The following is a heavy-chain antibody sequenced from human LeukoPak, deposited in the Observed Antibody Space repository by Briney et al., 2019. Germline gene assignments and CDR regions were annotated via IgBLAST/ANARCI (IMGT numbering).Heavy chain of an antibody. D-gene: IGHD3-3*01. CDR2: ISSSGSTI. J-gene: IGHJ6*02. CDR1: GFTFSSYE. Sequence: GGSLRLSCAASGFTFSSYEMNWVRQAPGKGLEWVSYISSSGSTIYYADSVKGRFTISRDNAKNSLYLQMNSLRAEDTAVYYCASGPITIFAPKGYYYGMDVWGQGTTVTVSS. V-gene: IGHV3-48*03. CDR3: ASGPITIFAPKGYYYGMDV.